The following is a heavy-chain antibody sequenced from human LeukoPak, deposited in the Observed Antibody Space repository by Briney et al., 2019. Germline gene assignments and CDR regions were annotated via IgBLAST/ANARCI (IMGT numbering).Heavy chain of an antibody. J-gene: IGHJ6*02. CDR3: AKGDTDYYYGMDV. Sequence: GGSLRLSCAASGFTFDDYAMHWVRQAPGKGLEWVSGISWNSGSIGYADSVNGRFTPSRDNAKNSMYRQMKSLRAEDTALYYCAKGDTDYYYGMDVWGQGTTVTVSS. V-gene: IGHV3-9*01. CDR2: ISWNSGSI. CDR1: GFTFDDYA. D-gene: IGHD2-2*02.